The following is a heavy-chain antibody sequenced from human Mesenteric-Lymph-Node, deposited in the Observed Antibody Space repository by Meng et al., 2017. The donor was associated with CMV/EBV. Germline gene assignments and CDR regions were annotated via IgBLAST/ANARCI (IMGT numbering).Heavy chain of an antibody. CDR2: IYYSGST. D-gene: IGHD6-6*01. Sequence: GSLRLSCTVSGGSISSYYWSWIRQPPGKGLEWIGYIYYSGSTNYNPSLKSRVTISVDTSKNQFSLKLTSVTAADTAMYYCARDARGSSHLDHWGLGTLVTVSS. V-gene: IGHV4-59*01. CDR3: ARDARGSSHLDH. CDR1: GGSISSYY. J-gene: IGHJ4*02.